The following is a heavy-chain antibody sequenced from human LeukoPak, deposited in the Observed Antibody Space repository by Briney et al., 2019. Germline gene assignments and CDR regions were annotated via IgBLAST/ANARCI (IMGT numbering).Heavy chain of an antibody. J-gene: IGHJ4*02. CDR3: AKELESWEIFEY. CDR1: GFTLSSYA. D-gene: IGHD1-26*01. CDR2: IGGGGTGT. Sequence: PGGSLRLSCAASGFTLSSYAMSWVRQAPGEGLEWVSGIGGGGTGTHYADSVKGRFTVSRDNSRNTLYLQMNSLRAEDTALYYCAKELESWEIFEYWGQGTLVTVSS. V-gene: IGHV3-23*01.